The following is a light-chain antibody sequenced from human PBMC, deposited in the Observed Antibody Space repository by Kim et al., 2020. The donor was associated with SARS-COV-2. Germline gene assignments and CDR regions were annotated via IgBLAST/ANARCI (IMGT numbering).Light chain of an antibody. V-gene: IGKV2-28*01. CDR3: MQAVQTPVT. Sequence: LASISCGSSQSVLYSNGYNYLDWYRQKPGQSPQLLIYLAANRASGVPDRLSGSGTGTDFTLKSSRVEAEDVGVYYGMQAVQTPVTFGQGTRLEIK. J-gene: IGKJ5*01. CDR2: LAA. CDR1: QSVLYSNGYNY.